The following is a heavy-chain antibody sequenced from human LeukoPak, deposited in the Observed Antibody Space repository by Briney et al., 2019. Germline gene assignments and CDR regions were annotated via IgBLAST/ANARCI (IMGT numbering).Heavy chain of an antibody. J-gene: IGHJ1*01. CDR3: ARGPDSSSWYIEYFQH. CDR1: GFTFSSYW. Sequence: PGGSLRLSCAASGFTFSSYWMSWVRQAPGKGLEWVANIKQDGSEKYYVDSVKGRFTISRDNAKNSLYLQMNSLRAEDTAVYYCARGPDSSSWYIEYFQHWGQGTLVTVSS. D-gene: IGHD6-13*01. CDR2: IKQDGSEK. V-gene: IGHV3-7*01.